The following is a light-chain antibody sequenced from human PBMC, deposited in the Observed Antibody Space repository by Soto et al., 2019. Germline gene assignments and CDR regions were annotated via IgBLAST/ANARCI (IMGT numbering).Light chain of an antibody. J-gene: IGLJ2*01. CDR1: SSDVGSNDY. Sequence: QSALIQPPSVSGSPGQSVTISCTGTSSDVGSNDYVSWYQQHPGTVPKPMIDNVNTQPSEVPDRFSGSKSGNTASMTISGHQDEYGADSQFCSYASRATAIAGGTKLTVL. CDR3: CSYASRATA. V-gene: IGLV2-11*01. CDR2: NVN.